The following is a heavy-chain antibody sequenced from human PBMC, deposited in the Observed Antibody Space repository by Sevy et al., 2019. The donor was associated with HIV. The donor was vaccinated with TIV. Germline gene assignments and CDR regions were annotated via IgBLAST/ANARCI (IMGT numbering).Heavy chain of an antibody. CDR3: AGERKMATIVY. Sequence: SETLSLTCTVSGGSISSGDYYWSWIRQPPGKGLEWIGYIYYSGSTYYNPSLKSRVTISVATSKNQFSLKLSSVTAADTAVYYCAGERKMATIVYWGQGTLVTVSS. CDR2: IYYSGST. D-gene: IGHD5-12*01. J-gene: IGHJ4*02. CDR1: GGSISSGDYY. V-gene: IGHV4-30-4*01.